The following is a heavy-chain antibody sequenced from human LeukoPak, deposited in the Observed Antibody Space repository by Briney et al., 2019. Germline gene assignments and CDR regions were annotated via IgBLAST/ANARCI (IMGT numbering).Heavy chain of an antibody. CDR2: ISSSGSTL. Sequence: GGSLRLSCAASGFTFSSYEMNWVRQAPGKGLEWVSYISSSGSTLYYADSVKGRFTISRDNAKNSLYLQMDSLRAEDTAVYYCARDGMITFGGVIVIPSFFDYWGQGALVTVSS. CDR3: ARDGMITFGGVIVIPSFFDY. J-gene: IGHJ4*02. CDR1: GFTFSSYE. V-gene: IGHV3-48*03. D-gene: IGHD3-16*02.